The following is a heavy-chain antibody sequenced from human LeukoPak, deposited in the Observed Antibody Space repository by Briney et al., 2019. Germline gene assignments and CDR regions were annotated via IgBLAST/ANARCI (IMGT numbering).Heavy chain of an antibody. J-gene: IGHJ4*02. CDR1: GYTFTSYY. V-gene: IGHV1-46*01. CDR3: ARESYGEEDN. CDR2: ITPSGSRT. D-gene: IGHD4-17*01. Sequence: GASEKVSCKASGYTFTSYYMYCVRDAPGQGLEWMGVITPSGSRTSYAQKFHGRVTMTRDTSPRTLYTERSSQRSEDTAVYYSARESYGEEDNWGQGTLVTVSS.